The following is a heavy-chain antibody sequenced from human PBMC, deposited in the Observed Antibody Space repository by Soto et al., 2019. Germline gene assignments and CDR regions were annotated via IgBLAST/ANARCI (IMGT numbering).Heavy chain of an antibody. CDR1: GFTFSSYA. D-gene: IGHD3-22*01. CDR2: ISGSGGST. V-gene: IGHV3-23*01. CDR3: AKEVGYDSSGAPYP. Sequence: EVQLLESGGGLVQPGGSLRLSCAASGFTFSSYAMSWVRQAPGKGLEWVSAISGSGGSTYYADSVKGRFTISRDNSKNALYLQRNSLRAEDTAVYYCAKEVGYDSSGAPYPWGQGTLVTVSS. J-gene: IGHJ5*02.